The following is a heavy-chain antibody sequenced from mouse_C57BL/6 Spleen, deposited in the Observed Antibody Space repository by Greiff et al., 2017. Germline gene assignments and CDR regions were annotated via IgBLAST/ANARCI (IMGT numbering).Heavy chain of an antibody. J-gene: IGHJ2*01. V-gene: IGHV1-62-2*01. CDR2: FYPGSGSI. CDR1: GYTFTEYP. Sequence: QVPLKQSGAELVKPGASVKLSCTASGYTFTEYPLHWVKQRSGQGLEWLGWFYPGSGSIKYNEKFKDKATLPADKSSSTVYMELSRLTAEDAAGYFCARHEDGYFDYWGQGTTLTVAS. CDR3: ARHEDGYFDY.